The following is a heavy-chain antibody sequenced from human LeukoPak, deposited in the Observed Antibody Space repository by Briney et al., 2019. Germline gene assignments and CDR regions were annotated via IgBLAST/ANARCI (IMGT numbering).Heavy chain of an antibody. CDR2: IFYSGST. J-gene: IGHJ5*02. V-gene: IGHV4-39*01. CDR1: GGSISSSSYF. D-gene: IGHD2-2*01. Sequence: SETLSLTCSVSGGSISSSSYFWGWIRQPPGKGLEWIGSIFYSGSTCYNPSLKSRVTISVDTSNNQFSLKLSSMTAADTAVYYCARIYCSSSTCYFPNWFDPWGQGILVTVSS. CDR3: ARIYCSSSTCYFPNWFDP.